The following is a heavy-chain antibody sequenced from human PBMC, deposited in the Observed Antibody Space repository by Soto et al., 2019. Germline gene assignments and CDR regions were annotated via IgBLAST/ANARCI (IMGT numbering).Heavy chain of an antibody. CDR1: GFTFSSYW. D-gene: IGHD3-16*01. CDR2: INSDGSST. J-gene: IGHJ4*02. V-gene: IGHV3-74*01. CDR3: ARGVNDYVWGSYIPSDY. Sequence: GGSLRLSCAASGFTFSSYWMHWVRQAPGKGLVWVSRINSDGSSTSYADSVKGRFTISRDNAKNTLYLQMNSLRAEDTAVYYCARGVNDYVWGSYIPSDYWGQGTLVTVSS.